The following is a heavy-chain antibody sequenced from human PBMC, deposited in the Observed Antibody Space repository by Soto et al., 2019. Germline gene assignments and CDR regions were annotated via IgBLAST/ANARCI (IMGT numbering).Heavy chain of an antibody. D-gene: IGHD3-9*01. J-gene: IGHJ4*02. CDR3: AHSASHYDILTGYRILYYFDS. V-gene: IGHV2-5*02. CDR1: GFSLSTSGVG. CDR2: IYWDDDK. Sequence: SGPTLVNPTQTLTLTCTFSGFSLSTSGVGVGWIRQPPGKALEWLALIYWDDDKRYSPSLKSRLTITKDTSKNQVVLTMTNMDPVDTATYYCAHSASHYDILTGYRILYYFDSWGQGTLVTSPQ.